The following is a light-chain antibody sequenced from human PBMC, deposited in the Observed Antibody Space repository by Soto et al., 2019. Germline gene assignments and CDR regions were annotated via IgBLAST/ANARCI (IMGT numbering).Light chain of an antibody. Sequence: EIVMTQSAATLSVSPVERVTLSCRASQSISSNFLTWYQQKPGQAPRLLIYAATSMATGIPDRFSGSGSGTDFTLTISSLEPEDFAVYYCQQYGSSPRTFGEGTKVDIK. CDR1: QSISSNF. CDR3: QQYGSSPRT. CDR2: AAT. J-gene: IGKJ1*01. V-gene: IGKV3-20*01.